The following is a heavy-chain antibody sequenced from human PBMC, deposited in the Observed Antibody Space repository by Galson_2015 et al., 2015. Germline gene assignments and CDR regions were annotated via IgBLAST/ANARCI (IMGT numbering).Heavy chain of an antibody. J-gene: IGHJ6*03. CDR2: IIPIFGTA. Sequence: SVKVSCKASGGTFSSYAISWVRQAPGQGLEWMGGIIPIFGTANYAQEFQGRVTITADESTSTAYMELSSLRSEDTAVYYCARGPLQGPYYYYYMDVWGTGTTVTVSS. V-gene: IGHV1-69*13. CDR1: GGTFSSYA. CDR3: ARGPLQGPYYYYYMDV.